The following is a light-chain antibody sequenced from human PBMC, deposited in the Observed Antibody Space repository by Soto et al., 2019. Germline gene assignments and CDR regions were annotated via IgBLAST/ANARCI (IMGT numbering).Light chain of an antibody. V-gene: IGKV1-39*01. CDR3: QQSYNTPRT. CDR1: QNIPRY. CDR2: AAS. J-gene: IGKJ1*01. Sequence: DIQMTQSPSSLSASVGDRVTITCRASQNIPRYLNWYQQRPGKAPKLLIYAASSLQSGVPSRFSGSGSGTDFTLPISSLQPEDFATYYSQQSYNTPRTFGQGTKVEIK.